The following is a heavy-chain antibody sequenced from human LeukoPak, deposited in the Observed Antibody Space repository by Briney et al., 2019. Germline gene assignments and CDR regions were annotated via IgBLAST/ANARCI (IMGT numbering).Heavy chain of an antibody. CDR1: GFTFSSYD. V-gene: IGHV3-13*01. CDR2: VGIGGDT. D-gene: IGHD3-22*01. CDR3: ARGVSSGYHVFDY. Sequence: GGSLRLSCAASGFTFSSYDMHWVRQVTGKGLEWVSGVGIGGDTYNLGSVKGRFTISRENAKNSLYLQMNSLRAEDTAVYYCARGVSSGYHVFDYWGQGTLVTVSS. J-gene: IGHJ4*02.